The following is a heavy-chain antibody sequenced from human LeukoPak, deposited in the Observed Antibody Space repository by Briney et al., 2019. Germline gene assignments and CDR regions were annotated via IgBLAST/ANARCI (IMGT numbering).Heavy chain of an antibody. CDR3: ATGDGYNSFDY. Sequence: PSETLSLTCTVPGGSVSSGSYYRSWIRQPPGKGLEWIGYIYYSGSTNYNPSLKSRVTMSVDTSKNQVSLKLSSVTAADTAVYYCATGDGYNSFDYWGQGTLVTVSS. CDR1: GGSVSSGSYY. D-gene: IGHD5-24*01. CDR2: IYYSGST. V-gene: IGHV4-61*01. J-gene: IGHJ4*02.